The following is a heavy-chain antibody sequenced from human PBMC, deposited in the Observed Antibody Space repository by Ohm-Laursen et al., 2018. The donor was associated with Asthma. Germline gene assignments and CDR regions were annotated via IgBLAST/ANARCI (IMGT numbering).Heavy chain of an antibody. CDR1: GYTFSRYS. J-gene: IGHJ1*01. V-gene: IGHV3-21*01. D-gene: IGHD1-26*01. CDR3: ARIGPEWELPGREYSLHH. Sequence: LSLTCAASGYTFSRYSIHWIRQAPGKGLEWVASISTASTFIYYADSVRGRFTTSRDNARNLVFLQMDSLRAEDTALYYCARIGPEWELPGREYSLHHWGQGTQVTVSS. CDR2: ISTASTFI.